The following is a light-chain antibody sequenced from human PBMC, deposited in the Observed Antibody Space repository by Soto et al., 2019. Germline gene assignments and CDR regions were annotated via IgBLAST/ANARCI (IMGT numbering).Light chain of an antibody. V-gene: IGKV3-11*01. J-gene: IGKJ4*01. CDR2: DAS. CDR1: QRVSSY. Sequence: EIVLTQSPATLSLSPGERVTLSCRASQRVSSYLAWYQQKPGQAPRLLIYDASSRATGIPARFSGSGSGTDFTLTISSLEPEDFAVYYCQQRRSWPLTFGGGNKVEIK. CDR3: QQRRSWPLT.